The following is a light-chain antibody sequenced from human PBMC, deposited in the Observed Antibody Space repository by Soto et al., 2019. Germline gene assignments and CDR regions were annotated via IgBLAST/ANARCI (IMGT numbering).Light chain of an antibody. CDR2: KAS. J-gene: IGKJ4*01. CDR3: DLHKSYPRT. CDR1: QSISSW. Sequence: DIQMTQSPSTLSASVGDRVTITCRASQSISSWLAWYLQKPGKAPNLLIYKASTLESGVPSRFSGSGSRKEFTLDISSVQPDDLASYYCDLHKSYPRTVGGGHKVDSK. V-gene: IGKV1-5*03.